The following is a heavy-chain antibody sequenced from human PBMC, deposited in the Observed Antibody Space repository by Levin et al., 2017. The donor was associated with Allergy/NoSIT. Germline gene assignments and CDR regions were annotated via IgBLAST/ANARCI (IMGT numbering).Heavy chain of an antibody. V-gene: IGHV5-51*01. CDR3: ARNLDYGDYEFDY. Sequence: GGSLRLSCKGSGYSFTSYWIGWVRQMPGKGLEWVGIIYPGDSDTRYSPSFQGQVTISADKSISTAYLQWSSLKASDTAMYYCARNLDYGDYEFDYWGQGTLVTVSS. J-gene: IGHJ4*02. CDR1: GYSFTSYW. CDR2: IYPGDSDT. D-gene: IGHD4-17*01.